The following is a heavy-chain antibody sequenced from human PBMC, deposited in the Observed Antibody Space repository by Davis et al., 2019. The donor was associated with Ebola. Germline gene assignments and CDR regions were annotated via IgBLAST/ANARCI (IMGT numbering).Heavy chain of an antibody. J-gene: IGHJ6*02. CDR1: GGSFSGYY. CDR3: ARAAVVVTDILYYYYGMEV. D-gene: IGHD2-21*02. V-gene: IGHV4-59*08. CDR2: IHYRGST. Sequence: MPSETLSLTCAVYGGSFSGYYWSWIRQPPGKGLEWIGYIHYRGSTYYNPSLKSRVTIPVDTSKNQFSLNLSSVTAADTAVYYCARAAVVVTDILYYYYGMEVWGQGTTVTVSS.